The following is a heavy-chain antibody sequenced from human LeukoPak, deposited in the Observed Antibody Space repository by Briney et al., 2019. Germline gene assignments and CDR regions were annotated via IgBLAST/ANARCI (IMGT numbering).Heavy chain of an antibody. D-gene: IGHD6-13*01. J-gene: IGHJ6*02. CDR3: ARAYGEYSSSWYSSYYYAMDV. CDR2: IYYSGST. V-gene: IGHV4-59*01. Sequence: SETLSLTCTVSGGSIYTYYWSWIRQPPGKGLEWIGYIYYSGSTNYNPSLKSRVTISVDTSKKQFSLKLRSVTAADTAVYYCARAYGEYSSSWYSSYYYAMDVWGQGTTVTVSS. CDR1: GGSIYTYY.